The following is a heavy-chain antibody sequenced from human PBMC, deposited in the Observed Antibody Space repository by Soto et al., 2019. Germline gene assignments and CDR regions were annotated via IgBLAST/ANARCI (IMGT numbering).Heavy chain of an antibody. Sequence: SETLSLTCTVSGGSISSSSYYWGWIRQPPGKGLEWIGSIYYSGSTYYNPSLKSRVAISVDTSKNQFSLKLSSVTAADTAVYYCARLVPRTNTWFAPWGEGTLVTVSS. CDR3: ARLVPRTNTWFAP. CDR1: GGSISSSSYY. J-gene: IGHJ5*02. D-gene: IGHD3-10*01. CDR2: IYYSGST. V-gene: IGHV4-39*01.